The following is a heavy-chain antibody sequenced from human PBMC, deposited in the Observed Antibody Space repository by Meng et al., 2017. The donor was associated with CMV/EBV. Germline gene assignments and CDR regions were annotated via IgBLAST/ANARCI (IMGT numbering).Heavy chain of an antibody. Sequence: GESLMISCAASGFTFSSYSMNWVRQAPGKGLEWVSSISSSSSYIYYADSVKGRFTISRDNAKNSLYLQMNSLRAEDTAVYYCARGISLAYYYDSSGYYRDYWGQGTLVTVSS. CDR2: ISSSSSYI. J-gene: IGHJ4*02. V-gene: IGHV3-21*01. CDR1: GFTFSSYS. CDR3: ARGISLAYYYDSSGYYRDY. D-gene: IGHD3-22*01.